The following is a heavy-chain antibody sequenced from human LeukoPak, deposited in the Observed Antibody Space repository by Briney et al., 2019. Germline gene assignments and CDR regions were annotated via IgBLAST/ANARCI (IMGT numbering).Heavy chain of an antibody. Sequence: GRSLRLSCAASGFTFSSYGVHWVRQAPGKGLEWVAVIWYDGSNKYYPASVQGRFTISRDNSKNTLYLQVNSLRAEDTAVYYCARDRSMSGWYIDLWGRGTLVTVSS. D-gene: IGHD2/OR15-2a*01. CDR2: IWYDGSNK. CDR3: ARDRSMSGWYIDL. V-gene: IGHV3-33*01. CDR1: GFTFSSYG. J-gene: IGHJ2*01.